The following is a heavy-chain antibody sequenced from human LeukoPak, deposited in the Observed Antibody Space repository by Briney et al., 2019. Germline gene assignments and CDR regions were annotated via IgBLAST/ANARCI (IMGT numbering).Heavy chain of an antibody. CDR1: EFRLANYA. V-gene: IGHV3-49*04. Sequence: PGGSPRLSYTAPEFRLANYAMGLVRQAPRKELHSVRVITSKGYGATTQYAASVKGRFTISRDDSKSIVYLQMNSLKTEDTALYYCTANYGGNPQTDYWGQGTLVTVSS. CDR3: TANYGGNPQTDY. CDR2: ITSKGYGATT. D-gene: IGHD4-23*01. J-gene: IGHJ4*02.